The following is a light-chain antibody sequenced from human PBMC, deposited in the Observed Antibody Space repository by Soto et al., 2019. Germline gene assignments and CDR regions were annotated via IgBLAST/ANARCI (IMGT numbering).Light chain of an antibody. CDR2: GAS. V-gene: IGKV3-20*01. CDR1: QSVRSSF. J-gene: IGKJ1*01. CDR3: QQYGSTPWT. Sequence: EIVLTQSPGTLSLSPGERVTLPCRASQSVRSSFLAWLQQKPGQAPRLLIYGASSRATGIPDRFSGSGSGTDFTLTISRLEPEDFAVYYCQQYGSTPWTFGQGTKVDI.